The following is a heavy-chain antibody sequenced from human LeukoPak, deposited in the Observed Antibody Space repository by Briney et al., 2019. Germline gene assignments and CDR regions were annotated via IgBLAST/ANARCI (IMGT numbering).Heavy chain of an antibody. CDR2: ISYDGSNK. V-gene: IGHV3-30*03. D-gene: IGHD1-26*01. J-gene: IGHJ6*02. CDR1: RFTFSSYG. CDR3: ARPVDSANGMDV. Sequence: GGSLRLSCAASRFTFSSYGMHWVRQAPGKGLEWVAVISYDGSNKYYADSVKGRFTISRDNAKNSLYLQMNSLRAEDTATYYCARPVDSANGMDVWGQGTTVTVSS.